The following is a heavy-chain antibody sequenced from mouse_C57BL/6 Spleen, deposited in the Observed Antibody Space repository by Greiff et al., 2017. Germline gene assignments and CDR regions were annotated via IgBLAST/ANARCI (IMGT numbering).Heavy chain of an antibody. V-gene: IGHV1-9*01. CDR2: ILPGSGST. CDR3: ARRGNTGYFDV. D-gene: IGHD2-1*01. Sequence: VKLVESGAELMKPGASVQLSCKASGYTFTGYWIAWVKQRPGPGLEWIGEILPGSGSTNYNEKFKDKATFTAETSSNTAYMQLSSRTTEDSAIYYCARRGNTGYFDVWGTGTTVTVSS. J-gene: IGHJ1*03. CDR1: GYTFTGYW.